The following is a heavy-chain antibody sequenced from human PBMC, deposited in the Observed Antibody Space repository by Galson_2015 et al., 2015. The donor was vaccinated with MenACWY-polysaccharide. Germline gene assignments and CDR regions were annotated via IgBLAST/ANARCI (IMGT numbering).Heavy chain of an antibody. CDR2: INSDGTSK. J-gene: IGHJ4*02. Sequence: SLRLSCAASGFTFSSAWMHWVRHAPGKGLVWISRINSDGTSKTYADSVKGRFTISRDNAKNTLYLQMNSLRAEDTAVYYCARDPLWDRTVGFDYWGQGTLVTVSS. CDR1: GFTFSSAW. D-gene: IGHD3-16*01. V-gene: IGHV3-74*01. CDR3: ARDPLWDRTVGFDY.